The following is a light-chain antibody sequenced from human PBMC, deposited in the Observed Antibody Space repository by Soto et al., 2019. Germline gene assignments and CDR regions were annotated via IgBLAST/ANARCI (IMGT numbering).Light chain of an antibody. CDR1: QSVGSN. CDR3: KQYNNWPWT. J-gene: IGKJ1*01. Sequence: EIVMTQSAATLSVSPGERATLSCRPSQSVGSNLAWYQQKPGQAPRLLIYGASTRATGIPARFSGSGSGTEFTLTIRSLQSEDFAVYYCKQYNNWPWTFGQGTKVDIK. V-gene: IGKV3-15*01. CDR2: GAS.